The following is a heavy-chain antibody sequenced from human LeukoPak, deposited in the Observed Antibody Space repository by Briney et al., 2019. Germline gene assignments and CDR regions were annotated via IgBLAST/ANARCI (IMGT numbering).Heavy chain of an antibody. CDR2: IYYSGST. CDR3: ARAGRTIFGVVTV. D-gene: IGHD3-3*01. V-gene: IGHV4-59*01. Sequence: PSETLSLTCTVSGGSISSYYWSWIRQPPGKGLEWIGYIYYSGSTNYNPSLKSRVTISVDTSKNQFSLKLSSVTAADTAVYYCARAGRTIFGVVTVWGQGALVTVSS. CDR1: GGSISSYY. J-gene: IGHJ4*02.